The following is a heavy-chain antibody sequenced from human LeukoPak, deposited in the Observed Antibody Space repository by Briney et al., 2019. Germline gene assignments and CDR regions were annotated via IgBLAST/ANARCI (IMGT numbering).Heavy chain of an antibody. CDR2: ISSSSSYT. CDR1: GFTFSDYY. Sequence: PGGSLRLSSAASGFTFSDYYMSWIRQAPGKGLEWVSYISSSSSYTNYADSVKGRFTISRDNAKNSLYLQMNSLRAEDTAVYYCARDQTGGSGSSTTNYFDYWGQGTLVTVSS. CDR3: ARDQTGGSGSSTTNYFDY. D-gene: IGHD3-10*01. V-gene: IGHV3-11*06. J-gene: IGHJ4*02.